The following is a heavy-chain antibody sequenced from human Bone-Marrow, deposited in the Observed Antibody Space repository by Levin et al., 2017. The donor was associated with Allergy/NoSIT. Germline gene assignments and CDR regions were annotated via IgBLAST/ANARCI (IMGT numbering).Heavy chain of an antibody. CDR1: GVSMNTYY. J-gene: IGHJ4*01. V-gene: IGHV4-59*01. D-gene: IGHD2-8*01. Sequence: ASETLSLTCSVSGVSMNTYYWTWVRQPPGKGLEWIGNFYHSGGVNYNPSLRSRVAISTDSSQNQFSLTLFSVTAADTAVYYCATARTAPFYFHVNGEAYFEYWGHGVLVTVSS. CDR2: FYHSGGV. CDR3: ATARTAPFYFHVNGEAYFEY.